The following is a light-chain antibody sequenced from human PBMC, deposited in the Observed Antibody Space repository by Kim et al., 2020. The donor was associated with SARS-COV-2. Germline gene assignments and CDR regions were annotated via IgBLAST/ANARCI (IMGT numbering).Light chain of an antibody. Sequence: DIQMTQSPSTLSASVGDRVTITCRASQSINTWLAWYQQKPGKAPKLLIHDASSLESGVPSRFSGSGSGTEFTLTISSLQPDDFATYYCQQYNSLSYTFGQGTKLEI. CDR2: DAS. J-gene: IGKJ2*01. CDR1: QSINTW. V-gene: IGKV1-5*01. CDR3: QQYNSLSYT.